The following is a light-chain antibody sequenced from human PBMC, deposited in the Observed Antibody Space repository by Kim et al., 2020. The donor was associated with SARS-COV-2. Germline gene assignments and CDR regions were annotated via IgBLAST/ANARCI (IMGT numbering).Light chain of an antibody. V-gene: IGKV1-5*01. CDR2: DAS. J-gene: IGKJ1*01. CDR3: QQYNSYSPWT. CDR1: QSITSW. Sequence: DIQMTQSPSTLSASVGDRVTITCRASQSITSWLAWYQQKPGKAPKLLIYDASTSETGVPSRFSGSGSGTEYTLTISSLQPDDSATYYCQQYNSYSPWTFGQGTKVDIK.